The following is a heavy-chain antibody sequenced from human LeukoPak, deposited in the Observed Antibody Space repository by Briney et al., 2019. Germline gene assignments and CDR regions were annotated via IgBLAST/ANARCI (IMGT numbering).Heavy chain of an antibody. CDR1: GGSFSGYY. CDR2: INHSGST. CDR3: ARSLSGTSSDY. V-gene: IGHV4-34*01. D-gene: IGHD2-2*01. J-gene: IGHJ4*02. Sequence: PSETLSLTCAVYGGSFSGYYWSWIRQPPGKGLEWIGEINHSGSTNYNPSLKSRVTISVDTSKNQFSLKLSSVTAADTAVYYCARSLSGTSSDYWGQGTLVTVSS.